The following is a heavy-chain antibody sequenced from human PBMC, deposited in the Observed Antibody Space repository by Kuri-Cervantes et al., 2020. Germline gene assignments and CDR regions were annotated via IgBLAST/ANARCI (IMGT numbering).Heavy chain of an antibody. Sequence: SVKVSCKASGGTFSSYAISWVRQAPGQGLEWMGGIIPIFGTANYAQKLQGRVTMTTGTSTSTAYMELRSLRSDDTAVYYCARVDRSWAWFDPWGQGTLVTVSS. CDR1: GGTFSSYA. V-gene: IGHV1-69*05. CDR2: IIPIFGTA. D-gene: IGHD2-15*01. CDR3: ARVDRSWAWFDP. J-gene: IGHJ5*02.